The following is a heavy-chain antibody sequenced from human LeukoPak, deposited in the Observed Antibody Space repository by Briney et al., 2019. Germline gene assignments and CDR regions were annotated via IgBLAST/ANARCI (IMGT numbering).Heavy chain of an antibody. CDR1: GGSITSDY. CDR3: ATESGGGRGWFDP. CDR2: IYYNGNT. Sequence: SETLSLTCTVSGGSITSDYWTWIRHPPGKGLEWIGYIYYNGNTNYNPSLKSRVTISVDTSKNQFSLRLSSVTAADTAEYYCATESGGGRGWFDPWGQGTLVTVSS. J-gene: IGHJ5*02. D-gene: IGHD1-26*01. V-gene: IGHV4-59*01.